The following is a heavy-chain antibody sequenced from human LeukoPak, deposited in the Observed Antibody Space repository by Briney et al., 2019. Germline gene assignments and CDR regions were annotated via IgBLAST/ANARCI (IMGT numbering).Heavy chain of an antibody. J-gene: IGHJ4*02. CDR3: AKDPQKWESYFDY. CDR2: IRYDGSNK. V-gene: IGHV3-30*02. Sequence: GGSLRLSCAASGFTFSSYGMHWVRQAPGKGLEWVAFIRYDGSNKYYADSVKGRFTISRDNSKNTLYLQMNSLRAEDTAVYYCAKDPQKWESYFDYWGQGTLVTVSS. CDR1: GFTFSSYG. D-gene: IGHD1-26*01.